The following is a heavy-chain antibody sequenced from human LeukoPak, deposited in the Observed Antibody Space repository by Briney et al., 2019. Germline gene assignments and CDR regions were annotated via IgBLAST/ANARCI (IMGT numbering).Heavy chain of an antibody. Sequence: GGSLRLSCAAPGFTFSTYWMTWVRQAPGKGLEWVANINQDGSEKYYVDSVKGRFTISRDNAKNSLYLQMNSLRAEDTAVYYCARVGGCGGDCYPENDAFDIWGQGTMVTVSS. V-gene: IGHV3-7*01. CDR3: ARVGGCGGDCYPENDAFDI. J-gene: IGHJ3*02. CDR2: INQDGSEK. CDR1: GFTFSTYW. D-gene: IGHD2-21*02.